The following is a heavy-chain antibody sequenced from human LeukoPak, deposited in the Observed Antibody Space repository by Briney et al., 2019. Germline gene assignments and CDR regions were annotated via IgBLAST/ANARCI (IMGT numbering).Heavy chain of an antibody. D-gene: IGHD3-22*01. CDR2: ITYEGIEK. CDR1: GFTFSSYG. V-gene: IGHV3-30*18. Sequence: GGSLRLSCEVSGFTFSSYGMHWVRQAPGKGLEWVAAITYEGIEKNYADSVKGRFTISRDNSKNTLYLQMNTMRTEDTAVYYCAKDLGFRGYYTLGNWGQGTLVIVSS. J-gene: IGHJ1*01. CDR3: AKDLGFRGYYTLGN.